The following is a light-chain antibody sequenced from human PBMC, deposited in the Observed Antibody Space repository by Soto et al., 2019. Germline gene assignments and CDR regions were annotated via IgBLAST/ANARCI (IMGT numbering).Light chain of an antibody. V-gene: IGKV3D-15*01. CDR2: DAS. Sequence: MIIPQSPATLSVSPAERVTGYGRTSHSVNSHVAWYQQKPGQAPRLLIYDASNRATGIPARFSGSGSGTEFTLTISSLQSEDFAVYYCQKYNEWPLTFGGGTKVDI. CDR3: QKYNEWPLT. J-gene: IGKJ4*01. CDR1: HSVNSH.